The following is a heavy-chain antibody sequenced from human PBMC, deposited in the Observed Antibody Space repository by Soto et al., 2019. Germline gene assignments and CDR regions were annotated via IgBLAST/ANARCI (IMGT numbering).Heavy chain of an antibody. V-gene: IGHV3-74*01. Sequence: GESLKISCAASGFTFSSYWMHWVRQAPGKGLVWVSRINSDGSSTSYADSVKGRFTISRDNAKNTLYLQMNSLKAEDTAVYYCAREGIPAATNWYDPWGQGTLVTVSS. D-gene: IGHD2-2*01. CDR1: GFTFSSYW. CDR2: INSDGSST. CDR3: AREGIPAATNWYDP. J-gene: IGHJ5*02.